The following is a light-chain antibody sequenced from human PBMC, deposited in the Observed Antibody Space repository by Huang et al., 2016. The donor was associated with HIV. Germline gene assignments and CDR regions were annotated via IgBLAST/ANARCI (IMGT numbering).Light chain of an antibody. CDR3: QHYGSSPYT. CDR1: QSITNYN. CDR2: DAS. V-gene: IGKV3D-20*01. J-gene: IGKJ2*01. Sequence: EIVLTQSPATLSLSPGERATLSCGASQSITNYNLAWYQQKLGLAPRLLIYDASNMASGIPPRFSGSGSGTDFTLTITRLEPEDVGIYYCQHYGSSPYTFGQGTKVEIK.